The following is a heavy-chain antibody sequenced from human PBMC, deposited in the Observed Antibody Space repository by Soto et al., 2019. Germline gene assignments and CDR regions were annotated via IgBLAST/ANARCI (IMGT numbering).Heavy chain of an antibody. Sequence: ASETLSLTCTVSGGTISSYYWTWIRQPPGKGLEWIGYIYSSGSTNYNTSLKSRVTISVDTSKNQFSLNLSSVTAADTAVYYGARDLGYGGYYYYGLDVGGQGTTVT. CDR1: GGTISSYY. CDR2: IYSSGST. CDR3: ARDLGYGGYYYYGLDV. V-gene: IGHV4-59*01. D-gene: IGHD1-26*01. J-gene: IGHJ6*02.